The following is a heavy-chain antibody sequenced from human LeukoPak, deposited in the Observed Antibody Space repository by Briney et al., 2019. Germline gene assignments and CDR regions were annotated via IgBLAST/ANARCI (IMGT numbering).Heavy chain of an antibody. Sequence: GGSLRLSCAASGFTFSSYSMNWVRQAPGKGLEWVSSISTSSNYIYYADSVKGRFTISRDNAKNSLYLQMNSLRAEDTAVYYCARDLELTYYDSSGYDYWGQGTPVTVSS. V-gene: IGHV3-21*01. D-gene: IGHD3-22*01. CDR2: ISTSSNYI. CDR1: GFTFSSYS. J-gene: IGHJ4*02. CDR3: ARDLELTYYDSSGYDY.